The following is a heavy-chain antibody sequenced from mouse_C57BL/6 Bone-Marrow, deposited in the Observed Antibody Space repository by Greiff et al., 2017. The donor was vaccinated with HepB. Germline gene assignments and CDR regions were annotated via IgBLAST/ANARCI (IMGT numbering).Heavy chain of an antibody. CDR1: GYTFTSYW. D-gene: IGHD2-4*01. CDR2: IDPSDSYT. J-gene: IGHJ4*01. CDR3: AIYDYEGYAMDY. V-gene: IGHV1-69*01. Sequence: QVQLQQSGAELVMPGASVKLSCKASGYTFTSYWMHWVKQRPGQGLEWIGEIDPSDSYTNYNQKFKGKSTLTVDKSSSTAYMQLSSLTSEDSAVYYCAIYDYEGYAMDYWGQGTSVTVSS.